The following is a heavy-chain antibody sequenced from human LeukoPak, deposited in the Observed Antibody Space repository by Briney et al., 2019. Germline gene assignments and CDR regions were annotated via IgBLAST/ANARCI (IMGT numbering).Heavy chain of an antibody. J-gene: IGHJ6*02. CDR2: ISSTSAYK. D-gene: IGHD3-10*01. Sequence: GGSLRLSYEASGFVFSSFGVLWDRQTPGKGLEWVSSISSTSAYKYYADSVKGRFTISRDNAKNSLYLQMNSLRAEDTAVYYCARGQLYYYGSGSYDYYYGMDVWGQGTTVTVSS. V-gene: IGHV3-21*01. CDR1: GFVFSSFG. CDR3: ARGQLYYYGSGSYDYYYGMDV.